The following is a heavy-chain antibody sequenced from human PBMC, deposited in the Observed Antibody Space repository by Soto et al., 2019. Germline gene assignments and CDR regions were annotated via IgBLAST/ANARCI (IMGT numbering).Heavy chain of an antibody. D-gene: IGHD3-10*01. CDR3: ARGGLWFGELPWFDP. CDR2: IIPIFGTA. CDR1: GGTFSSYA. V-gene: IGHV1-69*13. J-gene: IGHJ5*02. Sequence: SVKVSCKASGGTFSSYAISWVRQAPGQGLEWMGGIIPIFGTANYAQKFQGRVTITADESTSTAYMELSSLRSEDTAVYYCARGGLWFGELPWFDPWGQGTLVTVSS.